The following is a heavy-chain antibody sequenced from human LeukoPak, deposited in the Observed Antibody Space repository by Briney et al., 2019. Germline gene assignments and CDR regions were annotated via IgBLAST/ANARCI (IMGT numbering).Heavy chain of an antibody. V-gene: IGHV3-21*04. Sequence: GGSLRLSCAASGFTFSSYSMNWVRQAPGKGLEWVSSISSSRSYIYYADSVKGRFTISRDNAKNSLYLQMNSLRAEDTAVYYCARVGYDFWSGYRSFDYWGQGTLVTVSS. CDR3: ARVGYDFWSGYRSFDY. CDR2: ISSSRSYI. J-gene: IGHJ4*02. CDR1: GFTFSSYS. D-gene: IGHD3-3*01.